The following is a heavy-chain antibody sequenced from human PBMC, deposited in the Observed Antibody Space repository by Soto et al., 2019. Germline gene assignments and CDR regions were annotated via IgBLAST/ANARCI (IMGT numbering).Heavy chain of an antibody. J-gene: IGHJ5*02. CDR2: IYYSGST. CDR3: ARRWGSGYYGSGSYNWFDP. Sequence: SETLSLTCIVSGGSINSYYWSWIRQPPGKGLEWIGYIYYSGSTNYNPSLKSRVTISVDTSKNQFSLKLSSVTAADTAVYYCARRWGSGYYGSGSYNWFDPWGQGTLVTVSS. V-gene: IGHV4-59*08. D-gene: IGHD3-10*01. CDR1: GGSINSYY.